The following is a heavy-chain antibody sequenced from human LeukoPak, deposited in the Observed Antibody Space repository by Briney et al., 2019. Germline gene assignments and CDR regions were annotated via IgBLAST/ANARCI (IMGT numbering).Heavy chain of an antibody. CDR3: ANYQGGVIIK. D-gene: IGHD3-10*01. Sequence: SETLSLTCTVSGGSISSSSYYWGWIRQPPGKGLEWIGSIYYSGSTYYNPSLKSRVTISVDTSKNQFSLKLSSVTAADTAVYYCANYQGGVIIKWGQGTLVTVSS. CDR2: IYYSGST. J-gene: IGHJ4*02. V-gene: IGHV4-39*07. CDR1: GGSISSSSYY.